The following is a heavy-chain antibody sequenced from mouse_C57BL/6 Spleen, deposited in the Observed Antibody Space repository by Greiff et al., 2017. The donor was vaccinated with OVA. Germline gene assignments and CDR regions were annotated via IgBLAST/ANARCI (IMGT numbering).Heavy chain of an antibody. J-gene: IGHJ1*03. Sequence: QVQLQQPGAELVRPGSSVKLSCKASGYTFTSYWMHWVKQRPIQGLEWIGNIDPSDSETHYNQKFKDKATLTVDKSSSTAYMQLSSLTSEDSAVYYCARWGYGNYVYWYFDVWGTGTTVTVSS. D-gene: IGHD2-1*01. CDR3: ARWGYGNYVYWYFDV. CDR2: IDPSDSET. CDR1: GYTFTSYW. V-gene: IGHV1-52*01.